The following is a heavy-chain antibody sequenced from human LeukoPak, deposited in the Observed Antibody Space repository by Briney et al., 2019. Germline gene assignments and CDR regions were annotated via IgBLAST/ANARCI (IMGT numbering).Heavy chain of an antibody. CDR3: ARVGSSGWYRANSYYYYMDV. CDR1: GGSFSGYY. CDR2: INHSGST. V-gene: IGHV4-34*01. J-gene: IGHJ6*03. Sequence: KPSETLSLTCAVYGGSFSGYYWSWIRQPPGKGLEWIGEINHSGSTNYNPSLKSRVTISVDTSKNQFSLKLGSVTAADTAVYYCARVGSSGWYRANSYYYYMDVWGKGTTVTVSS. D-gene: IGHD6-19*01.